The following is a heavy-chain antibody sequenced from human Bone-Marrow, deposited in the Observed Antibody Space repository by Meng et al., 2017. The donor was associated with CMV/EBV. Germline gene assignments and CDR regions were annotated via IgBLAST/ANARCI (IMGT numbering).Heavy chain of an antibody. Sequence: GGSLRLSCAASGFTFDDYAMHWVRQAPGKGLEWVSGISWNSNSIGYVDSVKGRFTISRDNAKNSLYLQMNSLRVEDTAVYYCARGPRWLDPWGQGTLVTVPS. CDR3: ARGPRWLDP. D-gene: IGHD3-16*01. CDR2: ISWNSNSI. CDR1: GFTFDDYA. J-gene: IGHJ5*02. V-gene: IGHV3-9*01.